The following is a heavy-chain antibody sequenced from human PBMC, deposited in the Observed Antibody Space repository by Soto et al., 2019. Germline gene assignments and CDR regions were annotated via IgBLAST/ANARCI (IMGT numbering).Heavy chain of an antibody. Sequence: GGSLRLSCAASGFTVSSNYMSWVRQAPGKGLEWVSVIYSGGSTYYADSVKGRFTISRDNSKNTLYLQMNSLRAEDTAVYYCARDAVVVAAPYSYPEFAAFDIWGQGTMVTVSS. CDR1: GFTVSSNY. J-gene: IGHJ3*02. CDR3: ARDAVVVAAPYSYPEFAAFDI. D-gene: IGHD2-15*01. CDR2: IYSGGST. V-gene: IGHV3-66*01.